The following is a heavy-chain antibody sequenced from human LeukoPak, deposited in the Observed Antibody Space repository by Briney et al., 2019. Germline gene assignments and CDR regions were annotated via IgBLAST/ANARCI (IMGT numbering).Heavy chain of an antibody. CDR1: GLTFSSYG. CDR3: AKDQTPYY. Sequence: GGSLRLSCAASGLTFSSYGMHWVRQTPGKGLEWVAFIWYDGINKHYADSVKGRFTISRDNSKNTLFLQMNSLRAEDTAVYYCAKDQTPYYWGQGTLVTVSS. J-gene: IGHJ4*02. CDR2: IWYDGINK. V-gene: IGHV3-30*02.